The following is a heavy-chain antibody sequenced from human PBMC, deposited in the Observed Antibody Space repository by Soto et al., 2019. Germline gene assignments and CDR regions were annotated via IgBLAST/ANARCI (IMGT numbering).Heavy chain of an antibody. V-gene: IGHV1-69*02. CDR2: IIPILGIA. CDR3: ARGGGYGDPDWYFDL. D-gene: IGHD4-17*01. CDR1: GGTFSSYT. J-gene: IGHJ2*01. Sequence: QVQLVQSGAEVKKPGSSVKVSCKASGGTFSSYTISWVRQAPGQGLEWMGRIIPILGIANYAQKIQGRVTITADKSTSTAYMELSSLRSEDTAVYYCARGGGYGDPDWYFDLWGRGTLVTVSS.